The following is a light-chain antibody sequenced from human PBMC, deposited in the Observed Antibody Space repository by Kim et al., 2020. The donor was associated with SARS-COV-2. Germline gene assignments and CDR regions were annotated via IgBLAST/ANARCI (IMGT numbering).Light chain of an antibody. V-gene: IGKV1-39*01. J-gene: IGKJ1*01. CDR1: QTVSNY. CDR3: QQNYVAPRT. Sequence: DIQMTQSPSSLSASVGDRVIITCRASQTVSNYLNWYQQKPGKAPYLLIYDASSLQTGVPSRFSGSGSGTEFSLTIDSLQPEDFATYYCQQNYVAPRTFGQGTKVDIK. CDR2: DAS.